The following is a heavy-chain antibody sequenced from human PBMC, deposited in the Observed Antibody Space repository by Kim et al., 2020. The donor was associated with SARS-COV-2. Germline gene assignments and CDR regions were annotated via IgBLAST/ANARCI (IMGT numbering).Heavy chain of an antibody. Sequence: GGSLRLSCAASGFIFSSYGMHWVRQAPGKGLEWVAVIWYDGSNKYYADSVKGRFTFSRDNSKNTMYLQMNSLRGEDTGVYYCARGRIATSGIHGDFDFWGQGTLVTVSS. CDR3: ARGRIATSGIHGDFDF. CDR2: IWYDGSNK. D-gene: IGHD6-13*01. J-gene: IGHJ4*02. CDR1: GFIFSSYG. V-gene: IGHV3-33*01.